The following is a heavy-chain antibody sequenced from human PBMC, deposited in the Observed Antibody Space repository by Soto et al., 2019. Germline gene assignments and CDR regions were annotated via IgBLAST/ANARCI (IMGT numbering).Heavy chain of an antibody. J-gene: IGHJ5*01. CDR1: GGSITSHYW. CDR2: IFHSGST. CDR3: AKDGAQFLQTGGGWFDS. Sequence: VQLQESGPRLVEPSGTLSLTCSVSGGSITSHYWWTWVRQSPGKGLEWIGEIFHSGSTTSNPSLRSRVTISADKAQTQSPLKLKSVTAADTAVYYCAKDGAQFLQTGGGWFDSWGQGILVIVSS. D-gene: IGHD1-26*01. V-gene: IGHV4-4*02.